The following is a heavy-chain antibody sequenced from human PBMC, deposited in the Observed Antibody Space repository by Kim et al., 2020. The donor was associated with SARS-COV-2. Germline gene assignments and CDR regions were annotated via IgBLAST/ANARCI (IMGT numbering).Heavy chain of an antibody. CDR2: ILYDGTNK. CDR1: GLSFSSHG. CDR3: ARDADYYGSGSFHYYFD. Sequence: GGSLRLSCAASGLSFSSHGFYWVRQAPGKGLDCVAAILYDGTNKYYADSVKGRFTISRDNSKNTLYLQMNSLRADDTAVNYCARDADYYGSGSFHYYFD. V-gene: IGHV3-33*05. D-gene: IGHD3-10*01. J-gene: IGHJ4*01.